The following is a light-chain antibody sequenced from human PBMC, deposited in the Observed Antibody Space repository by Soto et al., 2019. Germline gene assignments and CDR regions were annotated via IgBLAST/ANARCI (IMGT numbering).Light chain of an antibody. V-gene: IGLV7-43*01. Sequence: QAVVTQEPSLTVSPGGTVTLTCAASTGAVTSGHYANWFQQKPGQSPRALIYSTNNKYSWTPARFSGSLLGCKAALILSGVQPEDEADYYCLLYYMPTWVFGGGTKLTVL. J-gene: IGLJ3*02. CDR2: STN. CDR1: TGAVTSGHY. CDR3: LLYYMPTWV.